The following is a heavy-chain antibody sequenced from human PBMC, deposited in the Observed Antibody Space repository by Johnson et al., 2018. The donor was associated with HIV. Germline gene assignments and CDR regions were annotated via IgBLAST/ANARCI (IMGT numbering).Heavy chain of an antibody. CDR1: GFTFDDYD. Sequence: VQVVESGGGVVRPGGSLRLSCAASGFTFDDYDMSWVRQAPGKGPEWVSGINWNGGTTAYADSVKGRCTISRDNGKNSLYLQMNSLRAEDTALYYCARRDSGSLSFDIWGQGTMVIVSS. CDR3: ARRDSGSLSFDI. J-gene: IGHJ3*02. CDR2: INWNGGTT. V-gene: IGHV3-20*04. D-gene: IGHD1-26*01.